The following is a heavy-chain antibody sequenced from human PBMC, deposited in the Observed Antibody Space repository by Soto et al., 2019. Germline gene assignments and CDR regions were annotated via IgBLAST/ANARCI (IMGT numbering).Heavy chain of an antibody. D-gene: IGHD6-19*01. Sequence: QVQLVQSGAEVKKPGASVKVSCKASGYTFTSYGISWVRQAPGQGLEWMGWISAYNGNTNYAQKLQGRVTMTTDTSTRTGYREVRSLRSYDTAVYYSARGTVAGTTGFDYWGQGTLVTVSS. CDR3: ARGTVAGTTGFDY. CDR2: ISAYNGNT. CDR1: GYTFTSYG. V-gene: IGHV1-18*01. J-gene: IGHJ4*02.